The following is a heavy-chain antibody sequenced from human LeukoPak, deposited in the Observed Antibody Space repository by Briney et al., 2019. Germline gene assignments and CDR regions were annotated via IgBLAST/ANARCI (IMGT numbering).Heavy chain of an antibody. CDR3: AKDRNYGSGSYYGGFDY. D-gene: IGHD3-10*01. CDR1: GFTFDDYA. J-gene: IGHJ4*02. Sequence: PGGSLRLSCAASGFTFDDYAMHWVRQAPGKGLEWVSLISWDSGSTYYADSVKGRFTISRDNSKNSLYLQMNSLRAEDTALYYCAKDRNYGSGSYYGGFDYWGQGTLVTVSS. CDR2: ISWDSGST. V-gene: IGHV3-43D*03.